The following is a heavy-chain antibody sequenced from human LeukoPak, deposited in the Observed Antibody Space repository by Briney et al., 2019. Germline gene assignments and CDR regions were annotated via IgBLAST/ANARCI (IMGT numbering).Heavy chain of an antibody. CDR2: ISSSDPNI. D-gene: IGHD5-24*01. CDR3: AGSRRDNYYYYYGMDV. J-gene: IGHJ6*02. V-gene: IGHV3-48*03. CDR1: GFTFSSYE. Sequence: GGSLRLSCAASGFTFSSYEMTWVRQAPGKGLEWVSNISSSDPNIHYVDYVKGRFTISRDNARNSLYLQMNSLRADDTAVYYCAGSRRDNYYYYYGMDVWGQGTTVTVSS.